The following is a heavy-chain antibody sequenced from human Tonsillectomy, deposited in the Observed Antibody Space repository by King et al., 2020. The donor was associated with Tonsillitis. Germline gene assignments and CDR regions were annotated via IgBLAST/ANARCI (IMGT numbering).Heavy chain of an antibody. V-gene: IGHV4-34*01. CDR1: GGSFSGYY. D-gene: IGHD3-3*01. J-gene: IGHJ6*04. CDR3: ARVQGDYDFWSGPIGYYGLDV. CDR2: INHSGST. Sequence: VQLQQWGAGLLKPSETLSLTCAIYGGSFSGYYWSWIRQPPGKGLEWIGEINHSGSTNYNPSLKSRVTISVDTSNNQFSLNLSSVTAADTAVYYCARVQGDYDFWSGPIGYYGLDVWGKGTTVTVSS.